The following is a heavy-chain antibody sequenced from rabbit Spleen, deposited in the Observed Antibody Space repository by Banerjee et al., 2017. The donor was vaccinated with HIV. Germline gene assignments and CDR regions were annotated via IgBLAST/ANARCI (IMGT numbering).Heavy chain of an antibody. D-gene: IGHD3-1*01. Sequence: QLKETGGGLVQPGGSLTLSCKASGFDFSSYYMSWVRQAPGKGLEWIGYFDPVFGGTYYASWVNGQFTISSHNAQNTLYLQLNSLTAADTATYFCARGPGGVVGAITRLDLWGQGTLVTVS. V-gene: IGHV1S7*01. CDR3: ARGPGGVVGAITRLDL. CDR1: GFDFSSYY. J-gene: IGHJ3*01. CDR2: FDPVFGGT.